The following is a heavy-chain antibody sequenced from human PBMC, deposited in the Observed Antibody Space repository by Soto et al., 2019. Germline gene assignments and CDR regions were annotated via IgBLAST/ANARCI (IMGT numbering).Heavy chain of an antibody. J-gene: IGHJ6*02. D-gene: IGHD6-19*01. CDR2: ISYDGSTK. CDR1: GFTFSNYA. Sequence: QVQLVESGGGVVQPGRSLRLSCAASGFTFSNYAMHWVRQAPGKGLEWVAVISYDGSTKYYADSVKGRFTISRDNSKNPLYLQMNSLGAEDKAEYYCAREDHLTVDGASAYYCYGMDVWGQGTTVTVSS. CDR3: AREDHLTVDGASAYYCYGMDV. V-gene: IGHV3-30-3*01.